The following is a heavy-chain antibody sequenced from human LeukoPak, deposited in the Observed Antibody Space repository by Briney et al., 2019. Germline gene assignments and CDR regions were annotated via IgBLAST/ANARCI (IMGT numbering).Heavy chain of an antibody. J-gene: IGHJ4*02. CDR2: ISGSGGST. D-gene: IGHD3-22*01. CDR1: GFTFSSYA. V-gene: IGHV3-23*01. CDR3: AKDPSYYYDSSGYIDY. Sequence: GGSLRLSCAASGFTFSSYAMSWVRQAPGKGLEWVSAISGSGGSTYYADSVKGRFTISRDNSKNTLYLQMNSLRAEDTAVYYCAKDPSYYYDSSGYIDYWGQGTLVTVSS.